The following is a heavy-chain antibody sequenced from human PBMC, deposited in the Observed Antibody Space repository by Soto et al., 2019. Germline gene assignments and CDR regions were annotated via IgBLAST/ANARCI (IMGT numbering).Heavy chain of an antibody. Sequence: SETLSLTCTVSGGSISSSSYYWGWIRQPPGKGLEWIGSIYYSGSTYYNPSLKSRVTISVDTSKNQFSLKLSSVTAADTAVYYCARQDLNGDYFDYWGQGTLVTVSS. V-gene: IGHV4-39*01. CDR2: IYYSGST. J-gene: IGHJ4*02. CDR1: GGSISSSSYY. CDR3: ARQDLNGDYFDY. D-gene: IGHD2-8*01.